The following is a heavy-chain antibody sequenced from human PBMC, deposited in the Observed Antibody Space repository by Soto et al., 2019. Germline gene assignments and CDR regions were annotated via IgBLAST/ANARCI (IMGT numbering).Heavy chain of an antibody. V-gene: IGHV5-51*01. J-gene: IGHJ5*01. CDR2: IYPGDSDT. CDR3: ARQTRLAHWFDS. CDR1: GCPVRNYR. Sequence: GPSLKLSCKGCGCPVRNYRIGWERQMPGKGLEWMGIIYPGDSDTRYSPSFQGQVTISADKSISTAFLQWNSLKASDTAIYYCARQTRLAHWFDSWGQGPLVTVS. D-gene: IGHD3-16*01.